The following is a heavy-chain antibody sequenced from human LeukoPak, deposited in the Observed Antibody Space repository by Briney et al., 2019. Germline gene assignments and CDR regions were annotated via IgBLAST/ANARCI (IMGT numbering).Heavy chain of an antibody. Sequence: SETLSLTCSVSGGSVSSSSNYWGWIRQPPGKGLEWTGSIYYSGSTYYNPSLKSRVTISVDRSNNQFSLRLTSVTAADTAVYYCARGEEHGSGTVHFDYWGQGTLVTVSS. CDR2: IYYSGST. J-gene: IGHJ4*02. CDR1: GGSVSSSSNY. V-gene: IGHV4-39*07. D-gene: IGHD3-10*01. CDR3: ARGEEHGSGTVHFDY.